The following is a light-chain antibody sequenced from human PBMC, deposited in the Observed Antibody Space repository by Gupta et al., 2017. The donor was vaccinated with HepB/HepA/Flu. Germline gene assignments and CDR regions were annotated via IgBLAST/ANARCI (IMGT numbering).Light chain of an antibody. CDR2: DAS. J-gene: IGKJ5*01. CDR3: QQYHALPIT. CDR1: QDISNH. V-gene: IGKV1-33*01. Sequence: IQRTQSPSSLSASVGDRVTISCQASQDISNHLNWYQQKPGKAPKLLIYDASNLEAGVPPTFSGSGSGTDFTLTINSLQPEDIATYYCQQYHALPITFGQGTRLDFK.